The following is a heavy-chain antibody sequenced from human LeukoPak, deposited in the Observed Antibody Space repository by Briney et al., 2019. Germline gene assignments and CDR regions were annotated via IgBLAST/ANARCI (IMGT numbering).Heavy chain of an antibody. J-gene: IGHJ4*02. V-gene: IGHV3-23*01. D-gene: IGHD2-2*01. CDR1: GFTFSRCA. CDR3: AKASCSSTSCYVDY. Sequence: GGSLRLSCTASGFTFSRCAMSWVRQAPGKGLEWVSALSGGGDMTYYADSVKGRFTIARDNSKNTLYLRMNSLRVEDTAVYYCAKASCSSTSCYVDYWGQGTLVTVS. CDR2: LSGGGDMT.